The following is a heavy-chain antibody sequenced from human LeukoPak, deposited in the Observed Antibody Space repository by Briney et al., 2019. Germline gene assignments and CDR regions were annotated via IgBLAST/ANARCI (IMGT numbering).Heavy chain of an antibody. V-gene: IGHV3-48*01. D-gene: IGHD4/OR15-4a*01. CDR1: GFTFSSYS. J-gene: IGHJ4*02. CDR2: ISSSSSTI. Sequence: GGSLRLSCAASGFTFSSYSMNWVRQAPGKGLEWVSYISSSSSTIYYADSVKGRFTISRDNSKNTLYLQMNSLRVEDTAVYYCARGGHFKYGGKKGPVSRPIDSWGQGTLVTVSS. CDR3: ARGGHFKYGGKKGPVSRPIDS.